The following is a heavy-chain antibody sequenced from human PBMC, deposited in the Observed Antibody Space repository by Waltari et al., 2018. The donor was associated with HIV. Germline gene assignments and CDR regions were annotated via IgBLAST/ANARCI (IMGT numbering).Heavy chain of an antibody. CDR1: GFLVSTNA. D-gene: IGHD3-16*01. V-gene: IGHV3-66*03. Sequence: QPEQSGGHFLHPGESLTLSCAPSGFLVSTNAMTWVRQRPGRGLGGVCTLYSCGQTFWPFSVEGRFSPSKDESKNSVFLEVNYLRPDDTAIYYCAGGVKYLDFGGSYWEGDPWGQGTLVTVSS. CDR3: AGGVKYLDFGGSYWEGDP. CDR2: LYSCGQT. J-gene: IGHJ5*02.